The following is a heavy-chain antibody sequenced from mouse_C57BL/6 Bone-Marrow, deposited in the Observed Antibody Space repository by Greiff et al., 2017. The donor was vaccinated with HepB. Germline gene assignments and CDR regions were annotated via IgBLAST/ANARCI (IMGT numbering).Heavy chain of an antibody. CDR3: ARRSNYWYFDV. J-gene: IGHJ1*03. CDR1: GYTFTSYW. D-gene: IGHD2-5*01. Sequence: VQLQQSGAELVMPGASVKLSCKASGYTFTSYWMHWVKQRPGQGLEWIGEIDPSDSYTNYNQKFKGKSTLTVDKSSSTAYMQLSSLTSEDSAVYYRARRSNYWYFDVWGTGTTVTVSS. CDR2: IDPSDSYT. V-gene: IGHV1-69*01.